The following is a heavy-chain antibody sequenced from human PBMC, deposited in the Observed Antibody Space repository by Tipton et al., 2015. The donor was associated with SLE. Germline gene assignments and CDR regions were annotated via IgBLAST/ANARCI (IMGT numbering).Heavy chain of an antibody. V-gene: IGHV4-59*08. CDR2: LYYIGST. J-gene: IGHJ4*02. CDR3: ARRYDSYPGYFDY. D-gene: IGHD3-22*01. CDR1: GGSISSYY. Sequence: TLSLTCTVSGGSISSYYWSWIRQPPGKGLEWIGHLYYIGSTNYNPSLKSRVTISVDTSKNQFSLKLNSVTAADTAVYYCARRYDSYPGYFDYWGQGTLVT.